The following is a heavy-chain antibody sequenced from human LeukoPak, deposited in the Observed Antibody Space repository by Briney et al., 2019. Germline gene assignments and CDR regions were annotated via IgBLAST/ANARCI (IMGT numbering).Heavy chain of an antibody. J-gene: IGHJ4*02. V-gene: IGHV4-39*01. CDR3: ARRGVVATPDANF. CDR2: IYYTGST. Sequence: SETLSLTCTVSGGSISSSRYYWGWLRQPPGKGLEWIGSIYYTGSTYYNPSLRSRVSISVDTSKNQFTLKLSSVTAADTAVYYCARRGVVATPDANFWGQGTLVTVSS. CDR1: GGSISSSRYY. D-gene: IGHD5-12*01.